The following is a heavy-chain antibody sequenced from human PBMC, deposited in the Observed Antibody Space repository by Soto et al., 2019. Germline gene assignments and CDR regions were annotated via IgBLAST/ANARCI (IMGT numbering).Heavy chain of an antibody. Sequence: GGSLRLSCAASGFTFSDHYMSWIRQAPGKGLEWVSYISSSGDIIYYADSVKGRFTISRDNAKNSLYLQMNSLRAEDTAVYYCARDLGYYDSSGYFDYWGQGTLVTVSS. CDR2: ISSSGDII. D-gene: IGHD3-22*01. CDR1: GFTFSDHY. J-gene: IGHJ4*02. V-gene: IGHV3-11*01. CDR3: ARDLGYYDSSGYFDY.